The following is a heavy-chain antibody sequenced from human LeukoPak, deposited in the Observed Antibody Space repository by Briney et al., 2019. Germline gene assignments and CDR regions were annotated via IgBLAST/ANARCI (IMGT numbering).Heavy chain of an antibody. CDR3: ARSPFGGVDY. CDR1: GGSVSSGSYY. J-gene: IGHJ4*02. CDR2: IYYSGST. V-gene: IGHV4-61*01. D-gene: IGHD3-16*01. Sequence: SETLSLTCIVSGGSVSSGSYYWSWIRQPPGKGLEWIAYIYYSGSTNYNPSLTSRVTISVDTSKNQFSLKLSSVTAADTAVYYCARSPFGGVDYWGQGTLVTVSS.